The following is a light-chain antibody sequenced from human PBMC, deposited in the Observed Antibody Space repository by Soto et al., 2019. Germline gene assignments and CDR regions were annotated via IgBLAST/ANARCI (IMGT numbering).Light chain of an antibody. J-gene: IGLJ3*02. V-gene: IGLV1-40*01. Sequence: QSVLTQPPSVSGAPGQRVTISCTGSSSNIGTTYHVHWYQQFPGGAPKLLIYGNTNRPSGVPDRFSGSKSGTSASLAITGLHAEDEADYYCQSYDSRLSGWVFGGGTQLTVL. CDR1: SSNIGTTYH. CDR3: QSYDSRLSGWV. CDR2: GNT.